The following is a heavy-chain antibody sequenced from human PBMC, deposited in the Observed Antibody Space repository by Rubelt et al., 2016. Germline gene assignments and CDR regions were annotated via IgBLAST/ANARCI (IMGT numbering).Heavy chain of an antibody. J-gene: IGHJ4*02. CDR3: AREGPRGYQLAY. CDR1: GFTFSNYA. V-gene: IGHV3-23*01. Sequence: CAASGFTFSNYAMSWARQAPGKGLEWVSAISGGGGNTYYADSVKGRFTISRDNSKNTLYLQMNSLRAEDTAVYYCAREGPRGYQLAYWGQGTLVTVSS. CDR2: ISGGGGNT. D-gene: IGHD1-1*01.